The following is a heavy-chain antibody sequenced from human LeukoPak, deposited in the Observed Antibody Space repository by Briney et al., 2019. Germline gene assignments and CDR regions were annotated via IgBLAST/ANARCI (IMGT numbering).Heavy chain of an antibody. Sequence: GASVKVSCKASGYTFTSYDINWVRQATGQGLEWMGWMNPNRGNTGDAQKFQGRVTMTRNTSISTAYMELSSLRSEDTAVYYCARGMAAAGTGYYYYYGMDVWGQGTTVTVSS. D-gene: IGHD6-13*01. CDR3: ARGMAAAGTGYYYYYGMDV. J-gene: IGHJ6*02. V-gene: IGHV1-8*01. CDR2: MNPNRGNT. CDR1: GYTFTSYD.